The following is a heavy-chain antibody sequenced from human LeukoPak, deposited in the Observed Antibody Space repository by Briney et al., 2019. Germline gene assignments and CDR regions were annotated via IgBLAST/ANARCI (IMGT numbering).Heavy chain of an antibody. CDR1: GFTVSSNY. V-gene: IGHV3-53*01. Sequence: GGSLRLSCAASGFTVSSNYMSWVRQAPGKGLEWVSVIYSGGSTYYADSVKGRFTISRDNAKNSLYLQMNSLRDEDTAVYYCARDLHYYDSSGYRNFDYWGQGTLVTVSS. D-gene: IGHD3-22*01. CDR3: ARDLHYYDSSGYRNFDY. CDR2: IYSGGST. J-gene: IGHJ4*02.